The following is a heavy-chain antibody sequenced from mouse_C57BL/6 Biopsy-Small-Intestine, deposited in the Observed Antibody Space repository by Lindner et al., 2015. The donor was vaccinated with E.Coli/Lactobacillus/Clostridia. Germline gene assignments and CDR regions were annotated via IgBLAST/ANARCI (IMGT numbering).Heavy chain of an antibody. J-gene: IGHJ4*01. CDR3: ARGDYGSSLYAMDY. CDR1: GYAFSSHW. D-gene: IGHD1-1*01. CDR2: IYPGDGDT. V-gene: IGHV1-80*01. Sequence: VQRRSLGAELVKPGASVKISCKISGYAFSSHWMNWVKRRPGKGLEWIGQIYPGDGDTNYNVKFKGRATLTADKSSSTAYMQLSSLTSEDSAVYFCARGDYGSSLYAMDYWGQGTSVTVSS.